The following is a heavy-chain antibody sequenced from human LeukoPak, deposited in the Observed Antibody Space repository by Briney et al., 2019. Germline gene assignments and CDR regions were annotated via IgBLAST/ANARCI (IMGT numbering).Heavy chain of an antibody. Sequence: SETLSLTCAVYGGSFSGYYWSWIRQPPGKGLEWIGEINHSGSTNYNPSLKSRVTISVDTSKNQFYLKLSSVTAADTAVYYCARAQATNDYGDYSRGYWGQGTLVTVSS. V-gene: IGHV4-34*01. D-gene: IGHD4-17*01. J-gene: IGHJ4*02. CDR2: INHSGST. CDR1: GGSFSGYY. CDR3: ARAQATNDYGDYSRGY.